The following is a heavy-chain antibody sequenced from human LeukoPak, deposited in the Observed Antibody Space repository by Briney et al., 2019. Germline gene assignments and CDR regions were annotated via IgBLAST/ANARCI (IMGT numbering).Heavy chain of an antibody. CDR2: IYPGDSDT. CDR3: ASLFYDSSGLGAFDI. Sequence: GESLKISCKGSGYSFTSYWIGWVRQMPGKGLEWMGIIYPGDSDTRYSPSFQGRVTISADKSISTAYLQWNSLKASDTAMYYCASLFYDSSGLGAFDIWGQGTMVTVSS. CDR1: GYSFTSYW. D-gene: IGHD3-22*01. J-gene: IGHJ3*02. V-gene: IGHV5-51*01.